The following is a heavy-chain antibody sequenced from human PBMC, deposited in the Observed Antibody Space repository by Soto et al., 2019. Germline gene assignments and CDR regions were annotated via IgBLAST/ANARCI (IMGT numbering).Heavy chain of an antibody. D-gene: IGHD6-13*01. Sequence: QLQLQESGPGLVKPSETLSLTCTVSGGSISSSSYYWGWIRQPPGKGLEWIGSIYYSGSTYYNPSLKGRVTISVDTSKNQSSLKLSPVTAADTAVYYCARHVVAAAGTSGSDYWGQGTLVTVSS. V-gene: IGHV4-39*01. CDR3: ARHVVAAAGTSGSDY. CDR2: IYYSGST. J-gene: IGHJ4*02. CDR1: GGSISSSSYY.